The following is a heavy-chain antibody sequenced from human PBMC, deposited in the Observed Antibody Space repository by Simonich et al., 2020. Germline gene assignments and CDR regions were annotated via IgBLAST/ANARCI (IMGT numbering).Heavy chain of an antibody. CDR1: GGSISSYY. V-gene: IGHV4-59*01. D-gene: IGHD1-1*01. J-gene: IGHJ4*02. CDR3: ARAFRDRTGYFDY. CDR2: IYYSGST. Sequence: QVQLQESGPGLVKPSETLSLTCPVSGGSISSYYWSWIRQPPGKGLEWIWNIYYSGSTNYNPSLKSRVTISVDTSKNQFALKLSAVTAADTAVYYCARAFRDRTGYFDYWGQGTLVTVSS.